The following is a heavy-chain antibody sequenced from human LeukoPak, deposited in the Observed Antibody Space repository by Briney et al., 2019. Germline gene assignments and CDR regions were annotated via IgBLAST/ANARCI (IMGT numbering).Heavy chain of an antibody. D-gene: IGHD3-3*01. J-gene: IGHJ4*02. Sequence: SETLSLTCSVSGYSISSGYYWGWIRQPPGKGLEWIGSIYHSGNTYYNPSLKSRVTISADTSKNQFSLKLSSVTAADTAVYYCARRPYYDFWSGYYYYFDYWGQGTLVTVSS. V-gene: IGHV4-38-2*02. CDR1: GYSISSGYY. CDR2: IYHSGNT. CDR3: ARRPYYDFWSGYYYYFDY.